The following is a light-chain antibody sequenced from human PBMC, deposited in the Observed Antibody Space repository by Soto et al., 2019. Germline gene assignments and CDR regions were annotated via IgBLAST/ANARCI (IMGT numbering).Light chain of an antibody. CDR3: QQFNSYPLT. CDR1: QGIASS. CDR2: AAS. Sequence: DIHLTQSPSFLSASVGDRVTITCRASQGIASSLAWYQQKAGKAPKLLIYAASTLKSGVPSRFSGSGPGTEFTLTISRLQPEDFAIYYCQQFNSYPLTFGGGTKVEIK. V-gene: IGKV1-9*01. J-gene: IGKJ4*01.